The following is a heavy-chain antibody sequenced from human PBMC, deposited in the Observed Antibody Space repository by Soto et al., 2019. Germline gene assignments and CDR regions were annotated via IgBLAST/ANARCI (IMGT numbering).Heavy chain of an antibody. CDR1: GFGFRSYE. Sequence: PXVCLRLSCVACGFGFRSYEMNGVRQAPGKGLEWVSNIRANDESIYYADSVKGRVSVSRDNAKNSLFLEMNSLRVDDTAVYYCARETLRDAIDIWGQGTMVTVSS. CDR2: IRANDESI. CDR3: ARETLRDAIDI. V-gene: IGHV3-48*03. J-gene: IGHJ3*02.